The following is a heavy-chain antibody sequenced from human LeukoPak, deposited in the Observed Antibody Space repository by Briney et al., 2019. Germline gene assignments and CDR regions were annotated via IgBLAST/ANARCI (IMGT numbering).Heavy chain of an antibody. CDR3: AKDEFVASDFTGAFDI. D-gene: IGHD2-8*02. Sequence: GGSLRLSCAASGFTFDDYAMHWVRHAPRKGLEWVSGISWNSGSIDYADSVKGRFTISRDNAKNSLYLQMNSLRAEDMALYYCAKDEFVASDFTGAFDIWGQGTMVTVSS. CDR1: GFTFDDYA. J-gene: IGHJ3*02. V-gene: IGHV3-9*03. CDR2: ISWNSGSI.